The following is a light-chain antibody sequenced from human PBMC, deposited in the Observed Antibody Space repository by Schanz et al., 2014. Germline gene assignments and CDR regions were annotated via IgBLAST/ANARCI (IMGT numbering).Light chain of an antibody. CDR1: SSDVGDYNY. J-gene: IGLJ3*02. V-gene: IGLV2-8*01. CDR2: DVS. CDR3: SSFTRIRTWV. Sequence: QSALTQPPSASGSPGQSVTISCTGTSSDVGDYNYVSWYQQHPGKAPKLMIYDVSKRPSGVPDRFSGSQSGNTASLTISGLQTEDEADYYCSSFTRIRTWVFGGGTKLTVL.